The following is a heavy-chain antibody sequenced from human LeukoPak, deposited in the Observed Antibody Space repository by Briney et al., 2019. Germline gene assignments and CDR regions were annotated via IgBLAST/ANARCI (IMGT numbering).Heavy chain of an antibody. CDR2: IWYDGSNK. Sequence: GRSLRLSCAASGFTFSSYGMHWVRQAPGKGLEWVAVIWYDGSNKYYADSVKGRFTISRDNSKNTLYLQMNSLRAEDTAVYYCARGRYCSSTSCSNEYFQHWGQGTLVTVSS. J-gene: IGHJ1*01. V-gene: IGHV3-33*01. D-gene: IGHD2-2*01. CDR1: GFTFSSYG. CDR3: ARGRYCSSTSCSNEYFQH.